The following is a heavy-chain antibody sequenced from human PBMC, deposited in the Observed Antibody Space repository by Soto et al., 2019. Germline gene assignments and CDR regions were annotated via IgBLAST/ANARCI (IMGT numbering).Heavy chain of an antibody. CDR3: ARSLYYYDSSGYYWFDP. D-gene: IGHD3-22*01. J-gene: IGHJ5*02. CDR2: IYPGDSDT. CDR1: GYSFTSYW. Sequence: HGESLKISCKGSGYSFTSYWIGWVRQMPGKGLEWMGIIYPGDSDTRYSPSFQGQVTISADKSISTAYLQWSSLKASDTAMYYCARSLYYYDSSGYYWFDPWGQGTLVTVSS. V-gene: IGHV5-51*01.